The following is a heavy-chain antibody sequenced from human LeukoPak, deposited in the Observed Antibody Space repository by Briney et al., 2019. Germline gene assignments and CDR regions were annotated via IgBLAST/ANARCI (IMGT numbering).Heavy chain of an antibody. V-gene: IGHV3-74*01. D-gene: IGHD3-10*01. J-gene: IGHJ6*03. CDR3: ARGLLSYYYMDV. Sequence: GGSLRLSCAASGFTFSSYWMHWVRQAPGKGLVWVSRINTDGSSTSYADSVKGRFTISRDNAKNTLYLQMNSLRAEGTAVYYCARGLLSYYYMDVWGKGTTVTVSS. CDR1: GFTFSSYW. CDR2: INTDGSST.